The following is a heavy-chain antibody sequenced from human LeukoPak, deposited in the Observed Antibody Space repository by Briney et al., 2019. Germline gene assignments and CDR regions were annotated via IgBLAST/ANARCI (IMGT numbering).Heavy chain of an antibody. Sequence: GGSLRLSCAASGFTFSSYEMNWVRQAPGKGLEWVSYISSSGSTIYYADSVKGRFTISRDNAKNTLYLQMNSLRVEDTAIYYCARSRYNSAIDYWGQGTLVTVSS. CDR3: ARSRYNSAIDY. CDR1: GFTFSSYE. CDR2: ISSSGSTI. J-gene: IGHJ4*02. V-gene: IGHV3-48*03. D-gene: IGHD6-19*01.